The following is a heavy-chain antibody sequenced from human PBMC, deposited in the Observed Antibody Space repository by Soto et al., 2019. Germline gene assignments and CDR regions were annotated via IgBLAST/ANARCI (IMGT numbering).Heavy chain of an antibody. J-gene: IGHJ4*02. Sequence: ASVKVSCKASGYTFSGYYMHWVRQAPGQGLEWMGWINPKSGGTKYAQKFQGRVTMTRDTSISTAYMELSSLRYDDTAVYDCARTYYYDSSGYYCIGYWGQGTQVTVSS. CDR1: GYTFSGYY. CDR3: ARTYYYDSSGYYCIGY. CDR2: INPKSGGT. D-gene: IGHD3-22*01. V-gene: IGHV1-2*02.